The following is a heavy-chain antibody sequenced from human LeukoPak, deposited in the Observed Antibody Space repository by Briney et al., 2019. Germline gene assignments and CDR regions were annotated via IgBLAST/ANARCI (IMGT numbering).Heavy chain of an antibody. CDR1: GGSISSYY. Sequence: NASETLSLTCTVSGGSISSYYWSWIRQAPGKGLEWIGYISYTGSTNYNPSLKSRVTISGDMSKSQFSLKLSSVTAADTAVYYCARGGSSGWSDAFDIWGQGTMVTVSS. CDR3: ARGGSSGWSDAFDI. J-gene: IGHJ3*02. V-gene: IGHV4-59*01. CDR2: ISYTGST. D-gene: IGHD6-19*01.